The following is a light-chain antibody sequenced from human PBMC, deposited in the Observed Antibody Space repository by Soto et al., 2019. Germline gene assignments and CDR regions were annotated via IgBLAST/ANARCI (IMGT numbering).Light chain of an antibody. CDR1: SSDVGGYEY. CDR3: ASITRSSTSV. Sequence: HYVLSQPASVSGSPGQSITISCTGTSSDVGGYEYVSWYQHQPDKAPKLIIYDVTNRPSGVSTRFSGSKSGNTASLTISGIQTEDEADYYCASITRSSTSVFGTGTKVTVL. V-gene: IGLV2-14*01. CDR2: DVT. J-gene: IGLJ1*01.